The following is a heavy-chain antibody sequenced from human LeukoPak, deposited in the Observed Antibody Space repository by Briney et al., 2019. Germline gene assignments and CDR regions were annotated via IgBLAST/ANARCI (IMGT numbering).Heavy chain of an antibody. D-gene: IGHD2-21*01. Sequence: GASVKVSCKASGYSFSGYYMHWVRQAPGQGLEWMGWINPNSDDTNSAQQFQGRVTMTRDTSISTAYMELSRLRSDDTAVYYCARGGSPIFYYYIDVWGKGTTVTISS. CDR2: INPNSDDT. V-gene: IGHV1-2*02. CDR1: GYSFSGYY. J-gene: IGHJ6*03. CDR3: ARGGSPIFYYYIDV.